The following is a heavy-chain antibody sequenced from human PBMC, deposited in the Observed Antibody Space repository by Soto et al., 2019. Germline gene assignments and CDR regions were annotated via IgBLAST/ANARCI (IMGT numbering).Heavy chain of an antibody. D-gene: IGHD2-15*01. CDR2: INPSGGST. CDR3: ARVYCSGGSCYSIDY. Sequence: ASVKVSCKASGYTFTSYYMHSVRQAPGQGLEWMGIINPSGGSTSYAQKFQGRVTMTRDTSTSTVYMELSSLRSEDTAVYYCARVYCSGGSCYSIDYWGQGTLVTVSS. CDR1: GYTFTSYY. V-gene: IGHV1-46*03. J-gene: IGHJ4*02.